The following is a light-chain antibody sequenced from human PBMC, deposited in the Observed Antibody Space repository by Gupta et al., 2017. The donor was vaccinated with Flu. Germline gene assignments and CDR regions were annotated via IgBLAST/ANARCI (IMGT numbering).Light chain of an antibody. CDR1: QSVSSSY. CDR3: QQYGSSPLT. V-gene: IGKV3-20*01. J-gene: IGKJ4*01. CDR2: GAS. Sequence: GTLSLSPGERATLSCRASQSVSSSYIAWYQQKPGQAPRLLIYGASSRATGIPDRFSGSGSGTDFTLTISRLEPEDFAVYYCQQYGSSPLTFGGGTKVEIK.